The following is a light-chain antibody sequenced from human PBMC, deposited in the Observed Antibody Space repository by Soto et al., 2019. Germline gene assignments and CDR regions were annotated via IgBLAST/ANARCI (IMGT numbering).Light chain of an antibody. J-gene: IGKJ3*01. CDR3: QKYNSGPPVT. V-gene: IGKV1-27*01. Sequence: DLQMTQSPSSLSASVGDRVTITCRASQGISNYLAWYQQKPGQVPKLLIYAASTLQSGVPSRFSGSGSGTDFTLTISSLQAEDVGSYYCQKYNSGPPVTFGPGTKVDIK. CDR2: AAS. CDR1: QGISNY.